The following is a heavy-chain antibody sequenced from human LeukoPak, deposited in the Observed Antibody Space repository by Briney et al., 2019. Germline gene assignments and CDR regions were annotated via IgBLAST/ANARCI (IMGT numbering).Heavy chain of an antibody. D-gene: IGHD4-17*01. J-gene: IGHJ4*02. Sequence: ASVKVSCKASGGTFSSYAISWVRQAPGQGLEWMGGIIPIFGTANYAQKFQGRVTITTDESTSTAYMELSSLRSEDTAVYYCARDGDYMSRLDYWGQGTLVTVSS. CDR3: ARDGDYMSRLDY. V-gene: IGHV1-69*05. CDR1: GGTFSSYA. CDR2: IIPIFGTA.